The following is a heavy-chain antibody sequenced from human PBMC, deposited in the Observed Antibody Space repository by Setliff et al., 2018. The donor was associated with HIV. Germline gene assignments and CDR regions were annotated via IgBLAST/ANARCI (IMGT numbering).Heavy chain of an antibody. CDR3: ARTSGDAYNYEGAFDV. D-gene: IGHD5-12*01. CDR2: IIPIFKSA. V-gene: IGHV1-69*05. Sequence: TCTVSGDTFNNYGLNWVRQAPGQGLEWMGGIIPIFKSADYAQKFQGRVTITTDESTSTAYMDLSSLKSEDTAIYYCARTSGDAYNYEGAFDVWGQGTLVTVSS. CDR1: GDTFNNYG. J-gene: IGHJ3*01.